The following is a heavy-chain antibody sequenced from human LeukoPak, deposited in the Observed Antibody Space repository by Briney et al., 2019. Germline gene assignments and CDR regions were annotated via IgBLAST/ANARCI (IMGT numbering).Heavy chain of an antibody. CDR3: ARESKLFFGETR. CDR1: GFTFSSYE. CDR2: IYYSGST. J-gene: IGHJ4*02. V-gene: IGHV4-39*02. Sequence: GSLRLSCAASGFTFSSYEMNWIRQPPGKGLEWIGSIYYSGSTYYNPSLKSRVTISVDTSKNQFSLKLSSVTAADTAVYYCARESKLFFGETRWGQGTLVTVSS. D-gene: IGHD3-10*01.